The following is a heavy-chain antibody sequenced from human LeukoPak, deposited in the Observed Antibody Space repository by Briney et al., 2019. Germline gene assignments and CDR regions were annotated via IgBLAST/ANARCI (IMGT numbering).Heavy chain of an antibody. CDR2: VHSSGST. D-gene: IGHD4-17*01. CDR3: ARNTVTSWNWFDP. J-gene: IGHJ5*02. Sequence: PSETLSLTCTVSGGSLSSYYWSWIRQPAGKGLEYIGRVHSSGSTNYNPSLKSRVTMSVDTSKNQFSLKLSSVTAADTAVYYCARNTVTSWNWFDPWGQGTLVAVSS. CDR1: GGSLSSYY. V-gene: IGHV4-4*07.